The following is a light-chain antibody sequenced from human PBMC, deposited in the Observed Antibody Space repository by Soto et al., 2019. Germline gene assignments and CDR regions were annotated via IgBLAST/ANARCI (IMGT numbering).Light chain of an antibody. CDR1: SIDVGNYNL. Sequence: QSALTQPASASGSPGQSITISCTGTSIDVGNYNLVSWYQQHPGKAPKLMIYEGSKRPSGVSNRFSGSKSGNTASLTISGLQAEDEADYYCCSYAGSSTLVFGGGTKVTVL. CDR2: EGS. V-gene: IGLV2-23*01. CDR3: CSYAGSSTLV. J-gene: IGLJ2*01.